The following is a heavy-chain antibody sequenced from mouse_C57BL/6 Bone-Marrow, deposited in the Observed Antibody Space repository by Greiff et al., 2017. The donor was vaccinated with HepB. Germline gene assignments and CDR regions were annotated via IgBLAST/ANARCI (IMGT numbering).Heavy chain of an antibody. CDR3: ASRRQLRPFAY. J-gene: IGHJ3*01. CDR1: GFTFSSYG. D-gene: IGHD3-2*02. CDR2: ISSGGSYT. V-gene: IGHV5-6*02. Sequence: EVKLMESGGDLVKPGGSLKLSCAASGFTFSSYGMSWVRQTPDKRLEWVATISSGGSYTYYPDSVKGRFTISRDNAKNTLYLQMSSLKSEDTAMYYCASRRQLRPFAYWGQGTLVTVSA.